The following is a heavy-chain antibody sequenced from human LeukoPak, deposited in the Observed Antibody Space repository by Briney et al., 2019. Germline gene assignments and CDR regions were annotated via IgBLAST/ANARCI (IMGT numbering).Heavy chain of an antibody. CDR3: AKDRTVGASYWYFDL. Sequence: PGGSLRLSCAGSEFTFSSSTMHWVRQAPGKGLEWVAALSYDGSNKYYADSVKGRFTISRDSSRNTLFLHMNTLRAEDTAIYYCAKDRTVGASYWYFDLWGRGTLVTVSS. CDR1: EFTFSSST. V-gene: IGHV3-30-3*01. D-gene: IGHD1-26*01. CDR2: LSYDGSNK. J-gene: IGHJ2*01.